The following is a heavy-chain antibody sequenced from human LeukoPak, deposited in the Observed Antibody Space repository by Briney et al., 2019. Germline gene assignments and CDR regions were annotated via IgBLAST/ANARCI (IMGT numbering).Heavy chain of an antibody. CDR1: GGSISSYY. CDR3: ARTTEGGYTYGYFYYYSMDV. V-gene: IGHV4-59*01. Sequence: SETLSLTCTVSGGSISSYYWSWIRQPPGKGLEWIGYIYYSGSTNYNPSLKSRVTISVDTSKNQCSLKLTSVTAADTAVYYCARTTEGGYTYGYFYYYSMDVWGKGTTVTISS. CDR2: IYYSGST. J-gene: IGHJ6*03. D-gene: IGHD5-18*01.